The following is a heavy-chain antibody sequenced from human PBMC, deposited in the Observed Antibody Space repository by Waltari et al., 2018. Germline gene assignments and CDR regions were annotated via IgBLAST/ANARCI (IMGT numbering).Heavy chain of an antibody. D-gene: IGHD1-26*01. CDR1: GGSSSSNRSY. CDR3: AKTQWELLPLYYYYMDV. J-gene: IGHJ6*03. Sequence: QLQLQESGPGLVKPSETLSLTCTVPGGSSSSNRSYWGWIRQPPGKGLEWIGNIYYSGRTYYNPSLKSRVTISVDTSKNHFSLMLSSMTAADTAIYYCAKTQWELLPLYYYYMDVWGKGTTVTVSS. CDR2: IYYSGRT. V-gene: IGHV4-39*02.